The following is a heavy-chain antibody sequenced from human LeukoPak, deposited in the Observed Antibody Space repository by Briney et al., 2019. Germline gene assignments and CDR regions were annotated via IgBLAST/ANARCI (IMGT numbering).Heavy chain of an antibody. V-gene: IGHV1-18*01. Sequence: ASVKVPCKASGYTFTSYGISWVRQAPGQGLEWMGWISAYNGNTNYAQKLQGRVTMTTDTSTSTAYMELRSLRSDDTAVYYCARVYQLLSEDAFDIWGQGTMVTVSS. J-gene: IGHJ3*02. CDR3: ARVYQLLSEDAFDI. CDR1: GYTFTSYG. CDR2: ISAYNGNT. D-gene: IGHD2-2*01.